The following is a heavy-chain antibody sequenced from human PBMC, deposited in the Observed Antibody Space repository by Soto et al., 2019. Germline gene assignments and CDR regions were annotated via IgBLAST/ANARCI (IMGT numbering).Heavy chain of an antibody. D-gene: IGHD2-2*01. CDR1: GYTFTSYA. CDR3: ARGTGLYDYGDY. J-gene: IGHJ4*02. V-gene: IGHV1-3*01. Sequence: QVQLVQSGAEVKKPGASVKVSCKASGYTFTSYAMHWVRQAPGQRLEWMGWINAGNGNTTYSQKFQGRVTITRDTSASTAYMGLSSLRSEDTAVYYCARGTGLYDYGDYWGQGTLVTVSS. CDR2: INAGNGNT.